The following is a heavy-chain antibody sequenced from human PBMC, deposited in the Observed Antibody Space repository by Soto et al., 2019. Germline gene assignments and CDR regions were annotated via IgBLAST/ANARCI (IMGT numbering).Heavy chain of an antibody. D-gene: IGHD3-10*01. CDR3: LGSGSGGPYYYGMDV. V-gene: IGHV1-69*13. J-gene: IGHJ6*02. Sequence: SVKVSCKASGGTFSSYAISWVRQAPGQGLEWVGGIIPIFGTANYAQKFQGRVTITADESTSTAYMELSSLRSEDTAVYYCLGSGSGGPYYYGMDVWGQGTTVTVSS. CDR2: IIPIFGTA. CDR1: GGTFSSYA.